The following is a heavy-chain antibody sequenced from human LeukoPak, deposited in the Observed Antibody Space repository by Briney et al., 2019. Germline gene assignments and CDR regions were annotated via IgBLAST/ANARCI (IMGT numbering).Heavy chain of an antibody. CDR1: GFTVSSNY. J-gene: IGHJ4*02. D-gene: IGHD5-12*01. Sequence: GGSLRLSCATSGFTVSSNYMSWVRQAPGKGLEWVSLIYNGGSTYYADSVKGRFTISRDNSKNTLYLQMNSLRAEDTAVYYCAKHSYRVDSFTDYWGQGTLVTVSS. CDR2: IYNGGST. V-gene: IGHV3-53*01. CDR3: AKHSYRVDSFTDY.